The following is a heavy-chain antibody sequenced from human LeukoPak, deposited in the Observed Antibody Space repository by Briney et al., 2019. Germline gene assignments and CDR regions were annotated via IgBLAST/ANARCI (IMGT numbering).Heavy chain of an antibody. CDR1: GFTFSSYS. CDR3: ATGFWGYCSRNSCPLDK. CDR2: IISTGSTT. Sequence: PGGSLRLSCAASGFTFSSYSMNWVRQAPGKGLEWISYIISTGSTTYYADSVKGRFTISRDNANNSLSLQMSSLRAEDTAVYYCATGFWGYCSRNSCPLDKWGQGTLVTVAS. D-gene: IGHD2-2*01. J-gene: IGHJ4*02. V-gene: IGHV3-48*01.